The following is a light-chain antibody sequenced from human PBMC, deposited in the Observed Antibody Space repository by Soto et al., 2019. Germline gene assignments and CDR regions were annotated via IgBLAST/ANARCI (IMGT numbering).Light chain of an antibody. V-gene: IGKV1-8*01. J-gene: IGKJ4*01. CDR1: QGISSY. Sequence: AIRMTQSPSSFSASTGDRVTITCRASQGISSYLAWYQQKPGKAPKLLIYAASTLQSGVPSRFSGSGSGTEFTLTISSLQSEDFAVYYCQQYNNWPLNFGGGTKVDIK. CDR3: QQYNNWPLN. CDR2: AAS.